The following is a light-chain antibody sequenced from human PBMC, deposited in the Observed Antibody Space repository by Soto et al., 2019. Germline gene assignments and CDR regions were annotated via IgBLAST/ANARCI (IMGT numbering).Light chain of an antibody. CDR2: DAS. V-gene: IGKV3-11*01. CDR1: QSVSSY. Sequence: EIVLTLSPGPLSLSPGERATLSCRASQSVSSYLAWYQQKPGQAPRLLIYDASNRATGIPARFSGSGSGTDFTLTISSLEPEDFAVYYCQQRSNWPWTFGQGTRWIS. CDR3: QQRSNWPWT. J-gene: IGKJ1*01.